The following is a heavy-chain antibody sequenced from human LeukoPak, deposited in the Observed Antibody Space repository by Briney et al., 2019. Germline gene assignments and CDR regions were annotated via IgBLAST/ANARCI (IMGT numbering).Heavy chain of an antibody. D-gene: IGHD6-13*01. CDR2: ISSSGSTI. CDR1: GFTFSDYY. J-gene: IGHJ5*02. V-gene: IGHV3-11*01. CDR3: ARAGSSSWTGVNWFDP. Sequence: PGGSLRLSCAASGFTFSDYYRSWIRQAPGKGLEWVSYISSSGSTIYYADSVKGRFTISRDNAKNSLYLQMNSLRAEDTAVYYCARAGSSSWTGVNWFDPWGQGTLVTVSS.